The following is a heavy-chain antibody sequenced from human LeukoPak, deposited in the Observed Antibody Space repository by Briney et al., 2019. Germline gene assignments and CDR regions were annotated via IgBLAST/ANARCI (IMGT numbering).Heavy chain of an antibody. CDR1: GGSISSGDYY. J-gene: IGHJ4*02. CDR2: IYYSGST. V-gene: IGHV4-30-4*08. CDR3: ARQRKYSGYDLDY. D-gene: IGHD5-12*01. Sequence: PSETLSLTCTVSGGSISSGDYYWSWIRQPPGKGLEWIGYIYYSGSTYYNPSLKSRVTISVDTSKNQISLKLSSVTAADTAVYYCARQRKYSGYDLDYWGQGTLVTVSS.